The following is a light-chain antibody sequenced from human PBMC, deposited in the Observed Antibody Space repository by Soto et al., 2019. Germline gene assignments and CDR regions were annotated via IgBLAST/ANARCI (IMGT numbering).Light chain of an antibody. J-gene: IGKJ3*01. Sequence: DIQMTQSPSSLSASVGDRVTITCRASQSISSYLNWYQQKPGKAPNLLIYAASSLQSGVPSKFSGRGSATDFTLTISILQPEDFATYYCQQSYSSPFTFGPGTKVDIK. V-gene: IGKV1-39*01. CDR3: QQSYSSPFT. CDR1: QSISSY. CDR2: AAS.